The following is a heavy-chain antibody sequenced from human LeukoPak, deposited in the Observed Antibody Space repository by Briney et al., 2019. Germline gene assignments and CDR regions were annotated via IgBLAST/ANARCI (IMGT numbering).Heavy chain of an antibody. CDR1: GFTFSNYA. J-gene: IGHJ4*02. CDR3: ARDLYYDFWRPYYFDY. D-gene: IGHD3-3*01. V-gene: IGHV3-30-3*01. CDR2: ISYDGSNK. Sequence: GGSLRLSCAASGFTFSNYAMHWVRQAPGKGLEWVAVISYDGSNKYYADSVKGRFTISRDNSKNTLYLQMNSLRAEDTAVYYCARDLYYDFWRPYYFDYWGQGTLVTVSS.